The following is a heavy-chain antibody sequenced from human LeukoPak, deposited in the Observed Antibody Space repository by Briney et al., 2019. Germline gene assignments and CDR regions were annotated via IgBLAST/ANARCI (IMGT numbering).Heavy chain of an antibody. CDR3: ARAADSSGYYDY. Sequence: GGSLRLSCAASGFTFSSYWMHWVRQAPGKGLVWVSRINSDGSSTSYADSVKGRFTISRDNAKNTLYLQMNSLRAEDTAVYYCARAADSSGYYDYWGQGTLVTVSS. J-gene: IGHJ4*02. CDR1: GFTFSSYW. D-gene: IGHD3-22*01. V-gene: IGHV3-74*01. CDR2: INSDGSST.